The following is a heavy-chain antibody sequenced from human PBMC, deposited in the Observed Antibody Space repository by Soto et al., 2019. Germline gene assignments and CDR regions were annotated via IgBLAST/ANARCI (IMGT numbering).Heavy chain of an antibody. V-gene: IGHV3-72*01. J-gene: IGHJ5*02. D-gene: IGHD2-2*01. CDR2: IRNKANSYAT. CDR1: GFTFSDHY. CDR3: ARFPLVAGAAAPRGWFDP. Sequence: EMQLVESGGGLVQPGGSLRLSCAASGFTFSDHYMDWVRQAPGKGLEWVGRIRNKANSYATEYAASVKGRFTISRDDSKNSLYLQMNSLRTEDTAVYYCARFPLVAGAAAPRGWFDPWGQGTLVTVSS.